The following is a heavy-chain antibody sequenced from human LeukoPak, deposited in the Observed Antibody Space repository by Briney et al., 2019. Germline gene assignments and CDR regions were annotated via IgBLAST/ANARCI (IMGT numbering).Heavy chain of an antibody. CDR3: ARARYIGAASGXLWFDP. J-gene: IGHJ5*02. V-gene: IGHV1-69*04. Sequence: SVKVSCKTSGGAFDNYAISWVRQAPGRGLEWMGRIVPILGLSSYAQNFQGRVTITADKSTTTVNLELNGLRSDDTAIYYCARARYIGAASGXLWFDPWGQGTLVTVSS. CDR1: GGAFDNYA. D-gene: IGHD6-13*01. CDR2: IVPILGLS.